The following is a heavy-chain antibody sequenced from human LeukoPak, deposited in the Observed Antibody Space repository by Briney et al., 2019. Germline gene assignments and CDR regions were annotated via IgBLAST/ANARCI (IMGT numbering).Heavy chain of an antibody. CDR2: INSDGSST. CDR1: GFTFSSYW. Sequence: PGGSLRLSCAASGFTFSSYWMHWVRQAPGKGLVWVSRINSDGSSTSYADSVKGRFTISRDNAKNTLYLQMNSLRAEDTAVYYCARDGPGRRGYSYGYPRLYYYYYYMDVWGKGTTVTISS. J-gene: IGHJ6*03. CDR3: ARDGPGRRGYSYGYPRLYYYYYYMDV. V-gene: IGHV3-74*01. D-gene: IGHD5-18*01.